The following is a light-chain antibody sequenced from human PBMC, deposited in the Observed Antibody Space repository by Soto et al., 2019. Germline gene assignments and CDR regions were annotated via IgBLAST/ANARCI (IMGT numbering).Light chain of an antibody. CDR3: SSYTSSSTLV. Sequence: QSALTQPASMSGSPGQSITISCTGTSSDVGGYNYVSWYQQHPGKDPKLMIYDVSNRPSGVSNRFSGSKSGNTASLTISGLQAEDEADYYCSSYTSSSTLVFGGGTKVTVL. CDR1: SSDVGGYNY. V-gene: IGLV2-14*01. CDR2: DVS. J-gene: IGLJ2*01.